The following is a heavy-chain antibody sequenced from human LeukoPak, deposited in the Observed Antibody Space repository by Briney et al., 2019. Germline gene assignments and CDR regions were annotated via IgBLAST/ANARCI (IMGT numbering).Heavy chain of an antibody. J-gene: IGHJ5*02. D-gene: IGHD2-15*01. CDR3: ARHWSHSVAQFGRSYWFDP. CDR2: IYYSGST. V-gene: IGHV4-61*01. CDR1: GGSISSGSFY. Sequence: SETLSLTCTVSGGSISSGSFYWGWIRQPPGKGLQWIGYIYYSGSTEYNPSLKSRVTISVDTSKNQFSLKMSSVTAADTAVYYCARHWSHSVAQFGRSYWFDPWGQGTLVTASS.